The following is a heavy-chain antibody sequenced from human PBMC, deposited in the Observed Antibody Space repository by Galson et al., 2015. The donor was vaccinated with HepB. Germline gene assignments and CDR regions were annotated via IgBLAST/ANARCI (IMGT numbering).Heavy chain of an antibody. CDR1: GSSFTSNG. D-gene: IGHD2-15*01. J-gene: IGHJ4*02. CDR2: ISANSGRT. V-gene: IGHV1-18*04. CDR3: ARDRSHSLDF. Sequence: SVKVSCKASGSSFTSNGISWVRQAPGRGLEWVGWISANSGRTTYAWRLLGRLTLTTDTSTSTAYMELRSLRSDDTAIYYCARDRSHSLDFWGQGTLVTVSS.